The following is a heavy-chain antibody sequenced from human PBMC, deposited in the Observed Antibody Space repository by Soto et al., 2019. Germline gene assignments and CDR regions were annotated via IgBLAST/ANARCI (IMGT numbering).Heavy chain of an antibody. Sequence: SETLSLTCTVPGGSISSGDYYWSWIRQPPGKGLEWIGYIYYSGSTYYNPSLKSRVTISVDTSKNQFSLKLSSVTAADTAVYYCARDNILGILYGGMDVWGQGTTVTVSS. CDR2: IYYSGST. J-gene: IGHJ6*02. CDR3: ARDNILGILYGGMDV. CDR1: GGSISSGDYY. D-gene: IGHD3-3*01. V-gene: IGHV4-30-4*01.